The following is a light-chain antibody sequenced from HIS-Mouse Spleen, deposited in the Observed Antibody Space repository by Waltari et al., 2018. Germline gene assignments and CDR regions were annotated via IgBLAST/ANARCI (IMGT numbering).Light chain of an antibody. CDR3: QQYYSYRLT. CDR1: QGISSY. V-gene: IGKV1-8*01. CDR2: AAS. J-gene: IGKJ3*01. Sequence: AIRMTQSPSSFSSSTGERVTITCRASQGISSYLAWYQQKPGKAPKLLNYAASTLQRGVRSRFSGSGSGTDFTLTISCLQSEDFATYYCQQYYSYRLTFGPGTKVDMK.